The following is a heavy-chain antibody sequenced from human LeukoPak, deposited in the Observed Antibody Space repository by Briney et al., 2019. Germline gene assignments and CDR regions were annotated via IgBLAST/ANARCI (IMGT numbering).Heavy chain of an antibody. J-gene: IGHJ4*02. Sequence: GRSLRLSCAASGFTFSSYGMHWVRQAPGKGLEWVAVISSDGSNAYYADSVKGRFTLSRDNSKNTLFVQMNSLRAEDTAVYYCAKDLSGRKGPFEYCGQGKLVTVSS. V-gene: IGHV3-30*18. D-gene: IGHD3-10*01. CDR2: ISSDGSNA. CDR1: GFTFSSYG. CDR3: AKDLSGRKGPFEY.